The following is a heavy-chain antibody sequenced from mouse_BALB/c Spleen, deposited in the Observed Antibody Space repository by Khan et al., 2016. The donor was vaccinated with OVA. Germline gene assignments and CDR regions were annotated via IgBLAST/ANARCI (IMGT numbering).Heavy chain of an antibody. Sequence: EVQLQESGPGLVKPSQSLSLTCTVTGYSITSDYAWNWIRQFPGNRLEWMGYITYSGITSYNPSLQSRISITRDTSKNQSYLQLNSVTTADTATYSVACSGTISAVVDTDLDFWDQGTTLTVSS. CDR3: ACSGTISAVVDTDLDF. J-gene: IGHJ2*01. CDR2: ITYSGIT. D-gene: IGHD3-1*01. V-gene: IGHV3-2*02. CDR1: GYSITSDYA.